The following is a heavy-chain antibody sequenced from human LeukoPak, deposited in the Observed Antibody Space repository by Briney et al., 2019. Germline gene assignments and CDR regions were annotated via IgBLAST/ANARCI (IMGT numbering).Heavy chain of an antibody. J-gene: IGHJ4*02. CDR1: GGSISSSAFY. D-gene: IGHD3-16*01. CDR2: ISYSGKT. V-gene: IGHV4-39*02. CDR3: ARDLSGGRSY. Sequence: PSETLSLTCTVSGGSISSSAFYWGWIRQPPGKGLEWIASISYSGKTLYNPSPQTRVTISVDTSKNQFSLKLSSVTAADAAIYYCARDLSGGRSYWGRGTVVTVSS.